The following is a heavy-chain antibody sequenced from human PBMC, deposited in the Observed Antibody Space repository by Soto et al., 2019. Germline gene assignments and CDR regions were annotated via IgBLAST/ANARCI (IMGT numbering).Heavy chain of an antibody. D-gene: IGHD3-16*01. V-gene: IGHV4-31*03. CDR3: ARVLITPSTHLCR. J-gene: IGHJ4*02. CDR1: GGSISSGSYF. CDR2: IYYTGIT. Sequence: SETLSLTCTVSGGSISSGSYFWSWVRQRPGEGLEWIGNIYYTGITYYNMSLMSRVAISVDTSTNHFSLTLTSLTAADTATYYCARVLITPSTHLCRWGQETRVTVSS.